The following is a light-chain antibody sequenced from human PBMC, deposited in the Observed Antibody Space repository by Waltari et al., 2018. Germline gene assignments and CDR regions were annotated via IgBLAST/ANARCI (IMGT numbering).Light chain of an antibody. Sequence: GDRVTITCRASQGISSALAWYQQKPGKSPNLLISEASSLASGVPSRFSGSGSGTDFTLTISSLQPEEFATYYCQQLNSYPLTFGGGTKVEIK. CDR1: QGISSA. CDR2: EAS. CDR3: QQLNSYPLT. J-gene: IGKJ4*01. V-gene: IGKV1-13*02.